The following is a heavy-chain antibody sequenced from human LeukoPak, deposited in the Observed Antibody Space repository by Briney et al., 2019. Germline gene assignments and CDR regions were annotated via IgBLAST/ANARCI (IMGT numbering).Heavy chain of an antibody. V-gene: IGHV3-23*01. CDR3: AKDLTPDGVWDFDS. J-gene: IGHJ4*02. Sequence: GGSLRLSCVASGFTFSKYSMSWVRQAPGKGLEWVSAKTAGGTTKYADSVKGRFTISRDNSKNTLYLQMNSLRAEDTAVYYCAKDLTPDGVWDFDSWGQGTLITVSS. D-gene: IGHD3-9*01. CDR1: GFTFSKYS. CDR2: KTAGGTT.